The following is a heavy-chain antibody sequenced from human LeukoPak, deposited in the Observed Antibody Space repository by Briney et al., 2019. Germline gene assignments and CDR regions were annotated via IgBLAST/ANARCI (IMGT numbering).Heavy chain of an antibody. Sequence: SETLSLTCTVSGGSISSSSYYWGWIRQPPGKGLEWIGSIYYSGSTYYNPSLKSRVTISVDTSKNQFSLKLSSVTAADTAVYYCARDLEGLGYYYYMDVWGKGTTVTVSS. CDR3: ARDLEGLGYYYYMDV. V-gene: IGHV4-39*07. CDR2: IYYSGST. D-gene: IGHD3/OR15-3a*01. J-gene: IGHJ6*03. CDR1: GGSISSSSYY.